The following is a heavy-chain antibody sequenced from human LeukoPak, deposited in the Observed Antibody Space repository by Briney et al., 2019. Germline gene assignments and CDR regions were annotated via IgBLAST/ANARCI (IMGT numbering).Heavy chain of an antibody. CDR3: AREGNYDILTGYSGQFDY. D-gene: IGHD3-9*01. J-gene: IGHJ4*02. CDR1: GFTFSSYN. V-gene: IGHV3-48*02. CDR2: ISSSSSAI. Sequence: GGSLRLSCAASGFTFSSYNMNWVRQAPGKGLEWVSYISSSSSAIPYADSVKGRFTISRDNAKNSLSLQMNSLRDEDTAVYYCAREGNYDILTGYSGQFDYWGQGTLVTVSS.